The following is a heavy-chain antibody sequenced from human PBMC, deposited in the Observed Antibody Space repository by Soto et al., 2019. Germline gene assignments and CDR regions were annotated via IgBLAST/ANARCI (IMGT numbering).Heavy chain of an antibody. J-gene: IGHJ4*02. V-gene: IGHV1-2*02. CDR3: AKGASRFLEWLLFTAYYFDY. Sequence: ASVKVSCKASGYTFTGYYMHWVRQAPGQGLEWMGWINPNSGSTYYADSVKGRFTISRDNSKNTLYLQMNSLRAEDTAVYYCAKGASRFLEWLLFTAYYFDYWGQGTLVTVSS. CDR2: INPNSGST. D-gene: IGHD3-3*01. CDR1: GYTFTGYY.